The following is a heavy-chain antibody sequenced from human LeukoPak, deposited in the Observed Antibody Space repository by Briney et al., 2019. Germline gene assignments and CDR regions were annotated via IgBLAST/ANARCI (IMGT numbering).Heavy chain of an antibody. D-gene: IGHD3-10*01. CDR2: IIPILGIA. Sequence: SVKVSCKASGGTFSSYAFSWVRQAPGQGLEWMGRIIPILGIANYAQKFQGRVTITADKSTSTAYMELSSLRSEDTAVYYCARDRQLLWFGELFQREHWFDPWGQGTLVTVSS. CDR3: ARDRQLLWFGELFQREHWFDP. J-gene: IGHJ5*02. V-gene: IGHV1-69*04. CDR1: GGTFSSYA.